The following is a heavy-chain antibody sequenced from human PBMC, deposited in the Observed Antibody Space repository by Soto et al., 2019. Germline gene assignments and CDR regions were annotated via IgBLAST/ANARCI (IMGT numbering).Heavy chain of an antibody. V-gene: IGHV2-5*02. Sequence: QITLKESGPTLVKPTQTLTLTCTFSGFSLSTNAVNVGWIRQPPGKALEWLALIYWDDDKRYSPSLKNRLTITKDTSKYQVVLTMTNMDPVDTATYYCAHSHALGGFDYWGQGTLVTVSS. CDR3: AHSHALGGFDY. CDR2: IYWDDDK. CDR1: GFSLSTNAVN. J-gene: IGHJ4*02. D-gene: IGHD3-16*01.